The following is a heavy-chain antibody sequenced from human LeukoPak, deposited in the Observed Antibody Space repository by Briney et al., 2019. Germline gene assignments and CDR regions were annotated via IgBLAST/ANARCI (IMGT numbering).Heavy chain of an antibody. V-gene: IGHV3-48*03. CDR3: AREDYYSFDY. D-gene: IGHD3-22*01. Sequence: PGGSLRLSCAASGFTFSSYEMNWVRQAPGKGLEWVSNITSSSSFTNYADSVMGRFTISRDNAKNSLYLQMNSLRAEDTAVYYCAREDYYSFDYWGQGTLVTVSS. CDR2: ITSSSSFT. CDR1: GFTFSSYE. J-gene: IGHJ4*02.